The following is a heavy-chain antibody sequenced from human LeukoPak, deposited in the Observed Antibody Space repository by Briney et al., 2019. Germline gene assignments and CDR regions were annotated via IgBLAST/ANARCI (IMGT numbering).Heavy chain of an antibody. CDR3: ARGSKMLGYNWFDP. Sequence: SETLSLTCAVYGASFSGYYWNWIRQPPGKGLEWSGEINHSGSTNYIPSLKSRVTISVDTSKNQFSLKLSSVTAADTAVYYCARGSKMLGYNWFDPWGQGTLVTVSS. J-gene: IGHJ5*02. CDR2: INHSGST. CDR1: GASFSGYY. D-gene: IGHD1-26*01. V-gene: IGHV4-34*01.